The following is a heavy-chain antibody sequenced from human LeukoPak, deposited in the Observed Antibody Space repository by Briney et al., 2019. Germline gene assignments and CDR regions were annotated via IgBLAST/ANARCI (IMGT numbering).Heavy chain of an antibody. D-gene: IGHD3-10*01. J-gene: IGHJ3*02. CDR1: GFTFSSYD. CDR3: ARAIPSLLWFGELDAFDI. Sequence: GGSLRLSCAASGFTFSSYDMHWVRQATGKGLEWVSAIGTAGDTHYPGSVKGRFTISRENAKNSLYLQMNSLRAGDTAVYYCARAIPSLLWFGELDAFDIWGQGTMVTVSS. V-gene: IGHV3-13*01. CDR2: IGTAGDT.